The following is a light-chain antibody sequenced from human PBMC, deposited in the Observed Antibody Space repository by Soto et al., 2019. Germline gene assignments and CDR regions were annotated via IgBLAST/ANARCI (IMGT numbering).Light chain of an antibody. CDR3: TSYTSSSTSV. CDR1: SSDVGGYNY. Sequence: QSALTQPASVSGSPGQSITISCTGTSSDVGGYNYVSWYQQHPGKAPKLLIYEVRHRPSGISNRFSGSKSGNTASLTISGLQAEDEADFYCTSYTSSSTSVFGTGTKVTVL. J-gene: IGLJ1*01. V-gene: IGLV2-14*01. CDR2: EVR.